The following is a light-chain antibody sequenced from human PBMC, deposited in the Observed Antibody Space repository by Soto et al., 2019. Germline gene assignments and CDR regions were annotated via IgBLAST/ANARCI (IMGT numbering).Light chain of an antibody. Sequence: DIQLTQSPSSLSASVGDRVTITCRASESVTIWLAWYQQKPGKAPWLLIYDASTLEGGVPSRFSASGSGTEFTLTISSLQPDDFATYYCEQYDSRSPWTFGQGTKIEIK. CDR3: EQYDSRSPWT. CDR1: ESVTIW. V-gene: IGKV1-5*01. J-gene: IGKJ1*01. CDR2: DAS.